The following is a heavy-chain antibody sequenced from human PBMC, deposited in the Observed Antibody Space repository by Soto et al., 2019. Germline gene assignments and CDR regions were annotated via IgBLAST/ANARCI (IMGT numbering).Heavy chain of an antibody. CDR1: GYTFNFYG. CDR2: ISGFNGNT. J-gene: IGHJ5*02. D-gene: IGHD3-10*01. V-gene: IGHV1-18*01. CDR3: ARGRVVRASEWFDP. Sequence: ASVKVSCKASGYTFNFYGITWVRQAPGQGLEWMGWISGFNGNTNYAADLQGRVTMTTDTSTSTAYMELRGLRSDDTAVYYCARGRVVRASEWFDPWGQGTLVTVSS.